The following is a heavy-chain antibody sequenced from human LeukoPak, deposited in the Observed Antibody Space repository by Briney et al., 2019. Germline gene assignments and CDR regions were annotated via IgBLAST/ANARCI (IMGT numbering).Heavy chain of an antibody. CDR3: ATTLDLWSGYYDY. CDR1: GRSISSYY. V-gene: IGHV4-59*01. CDR2: IHYSGST. J-gene: IGHJ4*02. Sequence: SETLSLTCSISGRSISSYYWTWIRQPPGKGLEWIGYIHYSGSTNYSPSLNSRVTMSVDTSKNQFSLMLSSVTAADTAVYYCATTLDLWSGYYDYWGQGILVTVSS. D-gene: IGHD3-3*01.